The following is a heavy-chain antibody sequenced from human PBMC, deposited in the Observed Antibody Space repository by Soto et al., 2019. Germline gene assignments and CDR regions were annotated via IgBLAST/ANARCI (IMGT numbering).Heavy chain of an antibody. CDR3: ARGGHVVVVTAAFDY. J-gene: IGHJ4*02. D-gene: IGHD2-21*02. CDR1: GDTFTNYY. V-gene: IGHV1-46*01. Sequence: QMQRMQSGAEVKKPGASVKVSCKASGDTFTNYYIHWVRQAPGQGLEWMGTVNPSGGHTTYSQNFLGRVTMTRDTSTSTLYMELTSLTSDDTAVYYCARGGHVVVVTAAFDYWGQGTLVTVSS. CDR2: VNPSGGHT.